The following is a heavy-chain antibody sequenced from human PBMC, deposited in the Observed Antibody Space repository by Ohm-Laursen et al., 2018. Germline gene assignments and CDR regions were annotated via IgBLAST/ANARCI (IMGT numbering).Heavy chain of an antibody. CDR1: GYTFTSYD. CDR2: MNPNSGNT. J-gene: IGHJ4*02. Sequence: SVKVSCKASGYTFTSYDINWVRQATGQGLEWMGWMNPNSGNTGYAQKFQGRVTMTRNTSISTAYMELSSLRSEDTAVYYCARALYYYGSETPPADYWGQGTLVTVSS. CDR3: ARALYYYGSETPPADY. D-gene: IGHD3-10*01. V-gene: IGHV1-8*01.